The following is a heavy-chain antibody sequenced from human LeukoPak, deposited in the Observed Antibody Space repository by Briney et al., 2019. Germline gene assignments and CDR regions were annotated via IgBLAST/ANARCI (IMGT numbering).Heavy chain of an antibody. CDR1: RFTFSSYD. CDR2: ISGSGGST. Sequence: GGSLRLSCAASRFTFSSYDMRWVRHAPGKGREGVSAISGSGGSTYYADPVRGRFTISRDNSKNTMYLQMNSMRAEDTAVYYRAKRGCAYCSGGSCYSWFDRWGQGTLVTVSS. V-gene: IGHV3-23*01. D-gene: IGHD2-15*01. J-gene: IGHJ5*02. CDR3: AKRGCAYCSGGSCYSWFDR.